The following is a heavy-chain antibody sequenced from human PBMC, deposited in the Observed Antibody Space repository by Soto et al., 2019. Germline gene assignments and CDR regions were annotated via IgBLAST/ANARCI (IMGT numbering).Heavy chain of an antibody. CDR2: INHSGST. J-gene: IGHJ4*02. V-gene: IGHV4-34*01. Sequence: PSETLSLTCAVDGGSFSGYYLTWIRQPPGTGLEWIGEINHSGSTNYNPSLKSRVTISVDTSKNQFSLKLTSVTAADTAVQYCARDKITGLFDYWGQGTLVTVSS. CDR1: GGSFSGYY. D-gene: IGHD2-8*02. CDR3: ARDKITGLFDY.